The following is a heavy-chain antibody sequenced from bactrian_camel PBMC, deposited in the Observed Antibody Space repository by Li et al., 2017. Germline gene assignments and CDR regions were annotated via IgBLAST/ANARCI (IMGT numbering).Heavy chain of an antibody. J-gene: IGHJ4*01. CDR2: IRRDGAT. D-gene: IGHD7*01. V-gene: IGHV3S60*01. Sequence: QVQLVESGGGLVQPGGSLRLSCTASGFTFDEHDMGWYRQAPGNECELASTIRRDGATYYADSVKGRFTISRDNAKNTVYLQMNSLKPEDTAVYYCARELVDNPGWGQGTQVTVS. CDR1: GFTFDEHD. CDR3: ARELVDNPG.